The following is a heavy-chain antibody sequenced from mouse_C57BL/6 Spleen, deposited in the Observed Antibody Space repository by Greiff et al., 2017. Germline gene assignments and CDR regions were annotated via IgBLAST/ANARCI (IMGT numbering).Heavy chain of an antibody. CDR2: IYPGDGDT. CDR1: GYAFSSYW. D-gene: IGHD2-4*01. V-gene: IGHV1-80*01. CDR3: ARRFYYDYDGIDY. Sequence: QVHVKQSGAELVKPGASVKISCKASGYAFSSYWMNWVKRRPGKGLEWIGQIYPGDGDTNYNGKFKGKATLTADKSSSTAYMQLSSLTSEDSAVYFCARRFYYDYDGIDYWGQGTTLTVSS. J-gene: IGHJ2*01.